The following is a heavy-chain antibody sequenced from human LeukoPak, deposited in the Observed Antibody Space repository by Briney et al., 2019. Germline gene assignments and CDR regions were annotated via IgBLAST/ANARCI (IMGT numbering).Heavy chain of an antibody. J-gene: IGHJ4*02. D-gene: IGHD6-13*01. CDR1: GFTFSSYA. CDR3: ARDVGSSWPFDY. CDR2: ITSSSSYI. V-gene: IGHV3-21*01. Sequence: GGSLRLFCAASGFTFSSYAMNWVRHAPGKGLEWVSSITSSSSYIYYADSVKGRFTISRDNAKNSLYLQMNSLRAEDTAVYYCARDVGSSWPFDYWGQGTLVTVSS.